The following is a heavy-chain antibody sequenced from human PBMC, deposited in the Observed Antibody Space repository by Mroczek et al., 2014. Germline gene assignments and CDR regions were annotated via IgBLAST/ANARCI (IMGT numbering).Heavy chain of an antibody. J-gene: IGHJ3*02. Sequence: QVQLQESGPGLVKPSETLSLTCTVSGGSISSYYWSWIRQPPGKGLEWIGYIYYSGSTNYNPSLKSRVTISVDTSKNQFSLKLSSVTAADTAVYYCARHSLLTXYYDSSGYYPPIFDIWGQGTMVTVSS. V-gene: IGHV4-59*01. CDR1: GGSISSYY. D-gene: IGHD3-22*01. CDR3: ARHSLLTXYYDSSGYYPPIFDI. CDR2: IYYSGST.